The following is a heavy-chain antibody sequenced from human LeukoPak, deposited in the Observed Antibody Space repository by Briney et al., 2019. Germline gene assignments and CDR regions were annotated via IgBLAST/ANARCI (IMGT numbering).Heavy chain of an antibody. CDR1: GGSISSYY. CDR2: IYYSGST. J-gene: IGHJ6*04. V-gene: IGHV4-59*01. D-gene: IGHD1-1*01. Sequence: SETLSLTCTVSGGSISSYYWSWIRQPPGKGLEWIGYIYYSGSTNYNPSLKSRVTISVDTSKNQFSLKLSSVTAADTAVYYCADTVAGYYYGMDVWGKGTTVTVSP. CDR3: ADTVAGYYYGMDV.